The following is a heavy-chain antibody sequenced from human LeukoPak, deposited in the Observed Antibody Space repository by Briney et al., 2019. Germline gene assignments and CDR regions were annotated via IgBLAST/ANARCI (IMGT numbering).Heavy chain of an antibody. CDR1: GYSISSGYY. Sequence: SETLSLTCTASGYSISSGYYWGWIRQPPGKGLEWIGSIYHSGSTYYNPSLKSRVTISVDTSKNQFSLKLSSVTAADTAVYYCARMPKGYDYVWGSPGGFDYWGQGTLVTVSS. V-gene: IGHV4-38-2*02. CDR3: ARMPKGYDYVWGSPGGFDY. J-gene: IGHJ4*02. D-gene: IGHD3-16*01. CDR2: IYHSGST.